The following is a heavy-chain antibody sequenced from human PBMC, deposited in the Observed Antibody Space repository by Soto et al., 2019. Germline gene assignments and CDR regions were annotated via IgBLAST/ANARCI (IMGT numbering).Heavy chain of an antibody. Sequence: QVQLVQSGAEMTQHGASVKVSCKTSGYAFSGYRLLWLRHGPGQGLEWMGGISGYNANTHHAQNFQGRVSLTADAFTSEACMELRSRRSDDTAVSECARELCPPNLFGSWGHGPLGTVAS. CDR2: ISGYNANT. D-gene: IGHD2-2*01. J-gene: IGHJ5*01. V-gene: IGHV1-18*01. CDR1: GYAFSGYR. CDR3: ARELCPPNLFGS.